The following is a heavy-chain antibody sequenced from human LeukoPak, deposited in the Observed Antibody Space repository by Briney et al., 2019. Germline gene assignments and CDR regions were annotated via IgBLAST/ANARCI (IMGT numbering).Heavy chain of an antibody. CDR1: GGSISSYY. D-gene: IGHD2-2*01. CDR3: ARGVVPAGTYYYYYMDV. Sequence: SETLSLTCTVSGGSISSYYWSWIRQPPGKGLELIGYIYYSGSTNYNPSLKSRVTISVDTSKNQFSLKLSSVTAADTAVYYCARGVVPAGTYYYYYMDVWGKGTTVTVSS. CDR2: IYYSGST. V-gene: IGHV4-59*01. J-gene: IGHJ6*03.